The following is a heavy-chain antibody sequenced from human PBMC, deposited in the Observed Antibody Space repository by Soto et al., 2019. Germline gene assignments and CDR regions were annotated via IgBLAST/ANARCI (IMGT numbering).Heavy chain of an antibody. CDR3: AKDPGIAVASYYFDY. V-gene: IGHV3-23*01. D-gene: IGHD6-19*01. Sequence: GSLRLSCAASGFTFSSYAMSWVRQAPGKGLEWVSAISGSGGNTYYADSVKGRFTISRDNSKNTLYLQMNSLRAEDTAVYYCAKDPGIAVASYYFDYWGQGTLVTVSS. CDR1: GFTFSSYA. CDR2: ISGSGGNT. J-gene: IGHJ4*02.